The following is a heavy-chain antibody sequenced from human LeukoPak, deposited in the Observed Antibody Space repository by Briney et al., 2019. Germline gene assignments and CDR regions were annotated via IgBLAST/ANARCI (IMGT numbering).Heavy chain of an antibody. CDR3: ARDDQLEPLIYYFDY. V-gene: IGHV1-18*01. D-gene: IGHD1-1*01. Sequence: ASVKVSCKASGYTFTSYGISWVRQAPGQGLEWMGRISAYNGNTNYAQKLQGRVTMTTDTSTSTAYMELRSLRSDDTAVYYCARDDQLEPLIYYFDYWGQGTLVTVSS. CDR2: ISAYNGNT. CDR1: GYTFTSYG. J-gene: IGHJ4*02.